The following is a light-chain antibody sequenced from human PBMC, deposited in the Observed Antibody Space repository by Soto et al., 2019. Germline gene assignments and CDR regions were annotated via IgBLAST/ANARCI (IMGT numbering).Light chain of an antibody. Sequence: EIVLTQSPATLSLSPGERAPLSCRASQSVSSYLAWYQQKPGQAPRLLIYDASNRATAIPARFSASGSGTDFKLTISSLEPEDFAVYYCQQRSNWPPIFTFGPGTKVDI. V-gene: IGKV3-11*01. CDR1: QSVSSY. J-gene: IGKJ3*01. CDR2: DAS. CDR3: QQRSNWPPIFT.